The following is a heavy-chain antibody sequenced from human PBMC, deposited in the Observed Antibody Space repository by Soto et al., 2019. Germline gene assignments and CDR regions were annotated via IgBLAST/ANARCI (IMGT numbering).Heavy chain of an antibody. D-gene: IGHD3-22*01. V-gene: IGHV4-39*01. Sequence: SETLSLTCTVSGGSISGSSDYWGWIRQPPGKGLEWIGSIFYSGSTYYNPSLKSRVTLSVDKSKNKFSLKLTSVTAADTSVYYCAADSSYYYDSSAYYSNWFDPWGQGMLVTVSS. J-gene: IGHJ5*02. CDR2: IFYSGST. CDR3: AADSSYYYDSSAYYSNWFDP. CDR1: GGSISGSSDY.